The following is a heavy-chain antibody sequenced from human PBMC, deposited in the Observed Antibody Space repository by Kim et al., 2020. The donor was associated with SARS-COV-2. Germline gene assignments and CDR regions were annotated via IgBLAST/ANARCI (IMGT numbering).Heavy chain of an antibody. D-gene: IGHD3-16*01. CDR3: ATLSVPKYYDYVWGSQRTEGIDY. V-gene: IGHV3-43*02. CDR1: GFTFDDYA. Sequence: GGSLRLSCAASGFTFDDYAMHWVRQAPGKGLEWVSLISGDGGSTYYADSVKGRFTISRDNSKNSLYLQMNSLRTEDTALYYCATLSVPKYYDYVWGSQRTEGIDYWGQGTLVTVSS. J-gene: IGHJ4*02. CDR2: ISGDGGST.